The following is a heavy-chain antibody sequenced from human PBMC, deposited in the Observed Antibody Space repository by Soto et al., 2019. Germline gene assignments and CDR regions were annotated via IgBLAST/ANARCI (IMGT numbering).Heavy chain of an antibody. V-gene: IGHV3-30*18. CDR1: GFTFSSSG. CDR2: ISYDGSNK. Sequence: QVQLVESVGGVVQPGRSLRLSCAASGFTFSSSGMHWVRQAPGKRLEWVAVISYDGSNKYYADSVKGRFTISRDNSTNAPYLEMNCLRAADRSVYYCAKDLGDGGRGAFDIWGQGTMVTVSS. D-gene: IGHD3-16*01. CDR3: AKDLGDGGRGAFDI. J-gene: IGHJ3*02.